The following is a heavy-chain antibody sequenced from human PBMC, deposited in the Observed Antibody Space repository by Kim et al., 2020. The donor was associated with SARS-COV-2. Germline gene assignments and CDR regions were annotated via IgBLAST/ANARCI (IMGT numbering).Heavy chain of an antibody. J-gene: IGHJ4*02. D-gene: IGHD2-15*01. CDR1: GFTFSSYA. Sequence: GGSLRLSCAASGFTFSSYAMSWVRQAPGKGLEWVSAISGSGGSTYYADSVKGRFTISRDNSKNTLYLQMNSLRAEDTAVYYCAKVGGWGYCSGGSCRDKWFDYWGQGTLVTVSS. CDR2: ISGSGGST. V-gene: IGHV3-23*01. CDR3: AKVGGWGYCSGGSCRDKWFDY.